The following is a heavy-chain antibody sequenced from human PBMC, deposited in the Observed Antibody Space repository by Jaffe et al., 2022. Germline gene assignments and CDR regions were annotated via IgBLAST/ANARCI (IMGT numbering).Heavy chain of an antibody. Sequence: EVQLLDSGGGLVQPGESLRLSCTASGFTFSSYAMSWVRQAPGKGLEWVATVSRSGDRTYYAHSVEGRFTIFRDTSKNTVYLQMSSLRAEDTAVYYCGKDFSVTSSTAFFQEWGQGTLVTVSS. D-gene: IGHD2-21*02. CDR2: VSRSGDRT. CDR3: GKDFSVTSSTAFFQE. V-gene: IGHV3-23*01. J-gene: IGHJ1*01. CDR1: GFTFSSYA.